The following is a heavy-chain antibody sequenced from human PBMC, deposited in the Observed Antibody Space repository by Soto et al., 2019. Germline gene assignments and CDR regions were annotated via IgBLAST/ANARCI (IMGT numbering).Heavy chain of an antibody. V-gene: IGHV1-8*02. CDR3: AIVYSSFFRFDP. CDR2: MNHNSDNT. Sequence: ASVKVSCKVSGYIFTSYDINWVRQAPGQGLEWMGWMNHNSDNTGYAQKFQGRLTLTRNTSISTAYMELRSLRSEDTAVYYCAIVYSSFFRFDPWGQGTLVTVSS. D-gene: IGHD5-12*01. CDR1: GYIFTSYD. J-gene: IGHJ5*02.